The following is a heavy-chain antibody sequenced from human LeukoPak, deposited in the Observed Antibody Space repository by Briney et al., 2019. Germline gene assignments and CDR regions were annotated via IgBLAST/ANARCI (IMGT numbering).Heavy chain of an antibody. D-gene: IGHD6-13*01. J-gene: IGHJ6*03. CDR3: ATRELVQDYYYMDV. CDR1: GGTLSSYA. V-gene: IGHV1-69*05. CDR2: IIPIFGTA. Sequence: SVKVSCKASGGTLSSYAISWVRQAPGQGLEWMGRIIPIFGTANYAQKFQGRVTITTDESTSTAYMELSGPRSEDTAVYYCATRELVQDYYYMDVWGKGTKVTVSS.